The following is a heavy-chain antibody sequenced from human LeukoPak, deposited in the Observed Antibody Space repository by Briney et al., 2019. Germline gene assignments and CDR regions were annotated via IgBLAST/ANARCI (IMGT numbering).Heavy chain of an antibody. J-gene: IGHJ4*02. V-gene: IGHV1-2*02. D-gene: IGHD3-3*01. CDR3: ARELRFLEWLLIDY. Sequence: ASVKVSCKASGYTFTGYYMHWVRQAPGQGLEWMGWINPNSGGTNYAQKFQGRVTMTRDTSISTAYMELSRLRSDDTAVYYCARELRFLEWLLIDYWGRGTLVTVSS. CDR2: INPNSGGT. CDR1: GYTFTGYY.